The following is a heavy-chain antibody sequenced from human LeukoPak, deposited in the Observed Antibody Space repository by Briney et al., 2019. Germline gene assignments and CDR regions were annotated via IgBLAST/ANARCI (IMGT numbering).Heavy chain of an antibody. D-gene: IGHD3-22*01. CDR2: ISSSSSTI. J-gene: IGHJ4*02. CDR3: TTLTSYYDSSGPPVDY. V-gene: IGHV3-48*01. CDR1: GFTFSSYS. Sequence: GGSLRLSCAASGFTFSSYSMNWVRQAPGKGLEWVSYISSSSSTIYYADSVKGRFTISRDNAKNSLYLQMNSLRAEDTAVYYCTTLTSYYDSSGPPVDYWGQGTLVTVSS.